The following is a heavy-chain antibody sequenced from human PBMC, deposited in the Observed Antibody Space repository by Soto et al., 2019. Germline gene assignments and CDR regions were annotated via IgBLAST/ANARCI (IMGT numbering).Heavy chain of an antibody. V-gene: IGHV3-7*03. D-gene: IGHD2-15*01. CDR2: IKEDGSQM. CDR1: GFTFSDYW. CDR3: ARGYCSSGTCPPLGF. J-gene: IGHJ4*02. Sequence: PGGSLRLSCTTSGFTFSDYWMTWVRQAPGKGLEWVANIKEDGSQMFYLDSVKGRFTVSRDNAKNSLYLQMNYPRAEDTAVYYCARGYCSSGTCPPLGFWGQGTLVTVSS.